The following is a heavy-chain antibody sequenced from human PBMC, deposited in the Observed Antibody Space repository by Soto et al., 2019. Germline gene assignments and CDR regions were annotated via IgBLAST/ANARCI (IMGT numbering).Heavy chain of an antibody. CDR1: GFTFSNAW. CDR3: TTDPYHPARGGDWFDP. J-gene: IGHJ5*02. CDR2: IKSKTDGGTA. Sequence: EVQLVESGGGLVKPGGSLRLSCAASGFTFSNAWMSWVRQAPGKGLEWVGRIKSKTDGGTADYAAPVKGRFTISRDDSKNTLYLQMNSLKTEDTAVYYCTTDPYHPARGGDWFDPWGQGTLVTVSS. V-gene: IGHV3-15*01. D-gene: IGHD6-6*01.